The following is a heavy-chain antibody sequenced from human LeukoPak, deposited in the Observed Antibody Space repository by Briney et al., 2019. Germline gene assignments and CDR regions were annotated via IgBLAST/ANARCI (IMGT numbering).Heavy chain of an antibody. D-gene: IGHD5-18*01. V-gene: IGHV4-39*01. CDR3: ARALEGGYSYGYSDY. J-gene: IGHJ4*02. CDR2: IHYDGAT. CDR1: GGSISGRRYY. Sequence: PSETLSLTCSVSGGSISGRRYYWGWIRQPPGRGLEWIGSIHYDGATYYNPSLKSRVTMSVDTSKNQVSLKLRSGTAADTAVYYCARALEGGYSYGYSDYWGQGTLVTVSS.